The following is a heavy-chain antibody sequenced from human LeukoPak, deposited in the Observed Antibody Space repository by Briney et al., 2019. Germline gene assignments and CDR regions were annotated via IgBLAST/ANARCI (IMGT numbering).Heavy chain of an antibody. CDR2: ISAYNGNT. D-gene: IGHD3-3*01. Sequence: ASVKVFCKASGYTFTSYGISWVRQAPGQGLEWMGWISAYNGNTNYAQKLQGRVTMTTDTSTSTAYMELRSLRSDDTAVYYCARDSHLDFWSGYLPYWGQGTLVTVSS. J-gene: IGHJ4*02. CDR3: ARDSHLDFWSGYLPY. CDR1: GYTFTSYG. V-gene: IGHV1-18*01.